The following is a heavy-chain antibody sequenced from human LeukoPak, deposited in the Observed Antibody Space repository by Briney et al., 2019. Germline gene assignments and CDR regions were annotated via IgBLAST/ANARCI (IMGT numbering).Heavy chain of an antibody. J-gene: IGHJ4*02. CDR1: GFTFNIYA. Sequence: GGSLRLSCAASGFTFNIYAMSWVRQAPGKGLEWVSGISGSDYTTYYADSVEGRFTISRDNSKNTLYLQMNNLRAEDTAVYYCAQALSDFHYWGQGTLVTVSS. D-gene: IGHD2-21*01. CDR2: ISGSDYTT. V-gene: IGHV3-23*01. CDR3: AQALSDFHY.